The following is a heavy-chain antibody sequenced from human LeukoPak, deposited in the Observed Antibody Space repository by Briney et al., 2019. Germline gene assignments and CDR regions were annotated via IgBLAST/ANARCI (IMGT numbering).Heavy chain of an antibody. CDR1: GGSFSGYY. D-gene: IGHD3-10*01. CDR3: ARRLQGGYGSLAR. J-gene: IGHJ4*02. CDR2: INHSGST. V-gene: IGHV4-34*01. Sequence: PSETLSLTCAVYGGSFSGYYWSWIRQPPGKGLEWIGEINHSGSTNYNPSLKSRVTISVDTSKNQFSLKLSSVTAADTAVYYCARRLQGGYGSLARWGQGTLVTVSS.